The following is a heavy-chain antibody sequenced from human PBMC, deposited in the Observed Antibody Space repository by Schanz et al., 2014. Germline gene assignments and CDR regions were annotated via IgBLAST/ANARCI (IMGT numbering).Heavy chain of an antibody. CDR3: ARDRVQYSSGWYSDY. Sequence: EVQLVESGGGLVQPGGSLRLSCAASGFTFRTYLMNWVRQAPGKGLEWVSFISDSSSYIYYADSVKGRFTISRDNAKNSLYLQMSSLRAEDTAVYYCARDRVQYSSGWYSDYWGQGTLVTVSS. V-gene: IGHV3-48*04. D-gene: IGHD6-19*01. CDR2: ISDSSSYI. CDR1: GFTFRTYL. J-gene: IGHJ4*02.